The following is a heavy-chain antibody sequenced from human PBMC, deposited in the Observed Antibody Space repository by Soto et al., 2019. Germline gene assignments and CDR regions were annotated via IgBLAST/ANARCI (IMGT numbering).Heavy chain of an antibody. CDR2: IWYDGSNK. J-gene: IGHJ5*02. CDR1: GFTFSSYG. CDR3: ARDRYIYDILTGYPTANWFDP. Sequence: PGGSLRLSCAASGFTFSSYGMHWVRQAPGKGLEWVAVIWYDGSNKYYADSVKGRFTISRDNSKNTLYLQMNSLRAEDTAVYYCARDRYIYDILTGYPTANWFDPWGQGTLVTVSS. V-gene: IGHV3-33*01. D-gene: IGHD3-9*01.